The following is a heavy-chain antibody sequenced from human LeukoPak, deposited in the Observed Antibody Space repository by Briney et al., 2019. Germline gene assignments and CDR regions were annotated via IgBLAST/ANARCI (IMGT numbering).Heavy chain of an antibody. CDR1: GGSINSDNW. CDR2: IHHSGST. CDR3: ASRSYISGPY. Sequence: PSETLSLTCSVSGGSINSDNWWSWLRQPPGKGLEWIGEIHHSGSTNYNPPLKSRVTISVDKSNNQFSLKLSSVTAADTAVYYCASRSYISGPYWGQGTLVTVSS. D-gene: IGHD6-25*01. V-gene: IGHV4-4*02. J-gene: IGHJ4*02.